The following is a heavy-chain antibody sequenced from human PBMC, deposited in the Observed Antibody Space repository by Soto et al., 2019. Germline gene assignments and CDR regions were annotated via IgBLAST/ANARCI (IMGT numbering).Heavy chain of an antibody. Sequence: EVQLVESGGGLVQPGGSLRLSCAASGSTFSDHYMDWVRQAPGKGLEWVGRSRNKANSYTTEYAASVKGRFTISRDDSKNSLYLQMNSLKTEDTAVYYCARAEVGATTYWGQGTLVTVSS. V-gene: IGHV3-72*01. CDR1: GSTFSDHY. D-gene: IGHD1-26*01. J-gene: IGHJ4*02. CDR2: SRNKANSYTT. CDR3: ARAEVGATTY.